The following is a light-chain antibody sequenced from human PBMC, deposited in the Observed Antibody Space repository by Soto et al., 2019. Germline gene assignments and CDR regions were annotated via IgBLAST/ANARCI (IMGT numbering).Light chain of an antibody. CDR1: QSVSST. CDR2: DAS. J-gene: IGKJ1*01. CDR3: QQYNNWPRK. Sequence: EIVVTQSPATLSVSPVESATLSFMASQSVSSTLAWYQQKPGQAPRLLIYDASNRATGIPARFSGSGSGTEFTLTISSLQSEDFAVYYCQQYNNWPRKFGQGTKVDIK. V-gene: IGKV3D-15*01.